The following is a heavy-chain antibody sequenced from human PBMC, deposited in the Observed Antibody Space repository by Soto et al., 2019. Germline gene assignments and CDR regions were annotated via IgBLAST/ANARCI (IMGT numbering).Heavy chain of an antibody. CDR1: GGSFSGYY. Sequence: PSETLSLTCAVYGGSFSGYYWSWIRQPPGKGLEWIGEINHSGSTNYNPSLKSRVTISVDTSKNQFSLKLSSVTAADTAVYYCARGTGGYSGYDFDYWGQGTLVTVSS. D-gene: IGHD5-12*01. J-gene: IGHJ4*02. CDR3: ARGTGGYSGYDFDY. V-gene: IGHV4-34*01. CDR2: INHSGST.